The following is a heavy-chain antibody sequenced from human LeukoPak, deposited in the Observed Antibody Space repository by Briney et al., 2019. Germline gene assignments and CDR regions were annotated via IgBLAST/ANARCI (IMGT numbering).Heavy chain of an antibody. CDR3: ARDLSFYDSGSYFFDY. D-gene: IGHD3-10*01. V-gene: IGHV1-2*02. CDR1: GDTFTGYY. Sequence: ASVKVSCKASGDTFTGYYIHWVRQAPGQGLEWMGWINPKSGGTNYAQKFQGRVSMTRDTSINTAYMELSRLTSDDTAVYYCARDLSFYDSGSYFFDYWGQGTLVTVSS. CDR2: INPKSGGT. J-gene: IGHJ4*02.